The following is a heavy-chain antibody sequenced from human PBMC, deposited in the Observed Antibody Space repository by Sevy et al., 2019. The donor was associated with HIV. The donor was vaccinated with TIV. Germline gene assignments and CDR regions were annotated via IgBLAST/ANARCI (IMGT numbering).Heavy chain of an antibody. CDR3: ARGELLICDY. V-gene: IGHV4-30-4*01. D-gene: IGHD3-10*01. CDR2: IYYSGST. Sequence: SETLSLTCTVSGGSISSGDYYWSWIRQPPGKGLEWIGYIYYSGSTYYNPSLKSRVTIPVDTSKNQFSLKLSSVTAADTAVYYCARGELLICDYWGQGTLVTVSS. J-gene: IGHJ4*02. CDR1: GGSISSGDYY.